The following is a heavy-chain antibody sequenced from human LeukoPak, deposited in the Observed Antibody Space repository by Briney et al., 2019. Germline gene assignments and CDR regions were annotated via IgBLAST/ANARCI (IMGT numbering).Heavy chain of an antibody. Sequence: GGSLRLSCAASGFTFSSYWMSWVRQAPGRGLEWVANIRQDGSEKYYVDSVMGRFTISRDNVKNSLYLQMNSLRAEDTAVYYCAKVGSSSWYLDYWGQGTLVTVSS. CDR2: IRQDGSEK. J-gene: IGHJ4*02. CDR3: AKVGSSSWYLDY. CDR1: GFTFSSYW. D-gene: IGHD6-13*01. V-gene: IGHV3-7*01.